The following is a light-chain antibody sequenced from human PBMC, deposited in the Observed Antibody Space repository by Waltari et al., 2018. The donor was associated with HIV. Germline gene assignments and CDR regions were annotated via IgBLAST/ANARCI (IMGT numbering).Light chain of an antibody. Sequence: VVPQEPSLTVSPGDTDTLSCPPFSGSVATSHFPYSFQLKPGPAPLTLIYDLEKRHPLTSGRFSGSLDGGRAMLTLSGALPDDEAEYFCLLSYNGVRFFGGGTTLTV. CDR1: SGSVATSHF. J-gene: IGLJ2*01. CDR2: DLE. CDR3: LLSYNGVRF. V-gene: IGLV7-46*01.